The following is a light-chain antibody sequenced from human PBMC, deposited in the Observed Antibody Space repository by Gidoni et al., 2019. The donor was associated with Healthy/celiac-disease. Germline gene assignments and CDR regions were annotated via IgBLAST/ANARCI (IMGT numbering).Light chain of an antibody. V-gene: IGKV3D-15*03. CDR1: QSVSSN. Sequence: EIVRTQSPATLSVSPGERATLSCRASQSVSSNLAWYQQKPGQAPRLLIYAASIRATGIPARFSGSGSGTEFTLTISILQSEDFAVYYCQQYNNWPLSITFGQGTRLEIK. J-gene: IGKJ5*01. CDR3: QQYNNWPLSIT. CDR2: AAS.